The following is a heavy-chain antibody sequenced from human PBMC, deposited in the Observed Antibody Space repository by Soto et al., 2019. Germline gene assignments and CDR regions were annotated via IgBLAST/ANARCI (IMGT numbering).Heavy chain of an antibody. D-gene: IGHD1-26*01. Sequence: QTQLVQSGAEVKKTGSTVTVSCKALGNTFTYRYLHWVRQAPGQALEWMGWITPFNGDVHYAHKFQERVTITRDRSINTAYMRMSSLIPEDTAMYYCASGGAGSGPFTWELPDHWGQGTLVTVSS. J-gene: IGHJ4*02. CDR2: ITPFNGDV. V-gene: IGHV1-45*02. CDR3: ASGGAGSGPFTWELPDH. CDR1: GNTFTYRY.